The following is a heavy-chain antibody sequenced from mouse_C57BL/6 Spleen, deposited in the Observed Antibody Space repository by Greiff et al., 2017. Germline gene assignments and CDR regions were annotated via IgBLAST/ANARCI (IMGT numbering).Heavy chain of an antibody. Sequence: VQLQQPGAELVRPGTSVKLSCKASGYTFTSYWMHWVKQRPGQGLEWIGVIDPSDSYTNYNQKFKGKATLTVGTSSSTAYMQLSSLTSEDSAVYYCARLNWDFAYWGQGTLVTVSA. V-gene: IGHV1-59*01. CDR3: ARLNWDFAY. CDR2: IDPSDSYT. J-gene: IGHJ3*01. D-gene: IGHD4-1*01. CDR1: GYTFTSYW.